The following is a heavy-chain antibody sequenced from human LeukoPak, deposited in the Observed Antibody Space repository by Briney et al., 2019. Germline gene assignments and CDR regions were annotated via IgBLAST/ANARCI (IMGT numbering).Heavy chain of an antibody. D-gene: IGHD5-18*01. J-gene: IGHJ4*02. V-gene: IGHV4-34*01. CDR3: ARVRARGYSYGYRGNYFDY. CDR2: INHSGST. Sequence: SETLSLTCAVYGGSFSGYYWSWIRQPPGKGLEWIGEINHSGSTNYNQSLKSRVTISVDTSKNQFSLKLSSVTAADTAVYYCARVRARGYSYGYRGNYFDYWGQGTLVTVSS. CDR1: GGSFSGYY.